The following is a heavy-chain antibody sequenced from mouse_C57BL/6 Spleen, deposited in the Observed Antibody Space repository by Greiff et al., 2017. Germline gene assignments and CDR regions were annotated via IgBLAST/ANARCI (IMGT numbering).Heavy chain of an antibody. V-gene: IGHV1-80*01. J-gene: IGHJ4*01. Sequence: VHLVESGAELVKPGASVKISCKASGYAFSSYWMNWVKQRPGQGLEWIGQIYPGAGDTNYNGKFKGKATLTADKSSSTAYMQRSSLTSEDSAVYFCASPYDCVVGYYAMDYWGQGTSVTVSS. CDR1: GYAFSSYW. D-gene: IGHD2-4*01. CDR2: IYPGAGDT. CDR3: ASPYDCVVGYYAMDY.